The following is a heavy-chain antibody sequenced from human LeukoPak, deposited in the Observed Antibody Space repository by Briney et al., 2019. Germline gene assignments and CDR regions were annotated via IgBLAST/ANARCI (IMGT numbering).Heavy chain of an antibody. CDR3: ARGGTTVTPGLLWFDP. J-gene: IGHJ5*02. V-gene: IGHV4-59*11. CDR2: IYYSGST. CDR1: GGSISSHY. D-gene: IGHD4-17*01. Sequence: SETLSLTCSVSGGSISSHYWSWIRQPPGKGLEWIGYIYYSGSTKYNPSLKSRGTISVDTSKDQFSLKLSSVTAADTAVYYCARGGTTVTPGLLWFDPWGQGTLVTVSS.